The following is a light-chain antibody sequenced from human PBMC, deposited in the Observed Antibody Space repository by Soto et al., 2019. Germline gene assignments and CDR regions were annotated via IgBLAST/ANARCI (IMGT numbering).Light chain of an antibody. J-gene: IGKJ4*01. CDR3: HRYGTSPPLT. CDR1: HSVSSY. Sequence: EVGWTNSPATLSLSPGERATLSCRASHSVSSYLAWYQQKPGRAPRLLIYGASTRATGIPDRFSASGSATDFTLTISRLEPEDFAVYYCHRYGTSPPLTFGGGSKVDI. CDR2: GAS. V-gene: IGKV3-20*01.